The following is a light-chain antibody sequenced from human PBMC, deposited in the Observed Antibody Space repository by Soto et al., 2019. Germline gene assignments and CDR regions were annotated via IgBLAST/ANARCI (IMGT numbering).Light chain of an antibody. V-gene: IGKV3-11*01. CDR2: DAS. CDR3: QQRSSWPLT. Sequence: EIVLTQSPATLSLSPGETGTLSCRASQSVSSSLAWYQQKPGQTPRLLIYDASNRATGIPARFSGSGSGTDFTLTVSSPEPEDFAVYYCQQRSSWPLTFGGGTKVEIK. J-gene: IGKJ4*01. CDR1: QSVSSS.